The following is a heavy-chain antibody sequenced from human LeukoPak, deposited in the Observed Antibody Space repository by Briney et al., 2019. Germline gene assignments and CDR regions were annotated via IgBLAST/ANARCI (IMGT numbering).Heavy chain of an antibody. CDR3: ARDPPKGV. Sequence: SETLSLTCTVSGGSISSGSYYWSWIRQPAGKGLEWIGRIYTSGSTNYNPSLKSRVTISVDTSKNQFSLKLSSVTAADTAVYYCARDPPKGVWGQGTLVTVSS. J-gene: IGHJ4*02. V-gene: IGHV4-61*02. CDR1: GGSISSGSYY. CDR2: IYTSGST.